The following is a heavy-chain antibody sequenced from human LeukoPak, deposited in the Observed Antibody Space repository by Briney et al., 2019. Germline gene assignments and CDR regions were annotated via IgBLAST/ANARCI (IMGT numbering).Heavy chain of an antibody. J-gene: IGHJ4*02. Sequence: GGSLRLSCAASGFTFSDHYMDWVRQAPGKGLEWVGRSRNKANSYTTDYAASVKGRFTISRDDSKNSLYLQMNSLKTEDTAIYYCARAYSTTWYSPGYWCQGTLVTVSS. CDR3: ARAYSTTWYSPGY. V-gene: IGHV3-72*01. CDR2: SRNKANSYTT. CDR1: GFTFSDHY. D-gene: IGHD6-13*01.